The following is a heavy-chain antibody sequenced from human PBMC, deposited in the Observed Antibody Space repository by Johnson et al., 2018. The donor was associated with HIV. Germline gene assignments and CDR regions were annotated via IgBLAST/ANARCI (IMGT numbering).Heavy chain of an antibody. CDR1: GFTFNNYA. D-gene: IGHD1-26*01. CDR2: ISYDGSNK. Sequence: QVQLVESGGGVVQPGRSLRLSCAASGFTFNNYAIHWVRQAPGKGLEWVAVISYDGSNKYYADSVRGRFTISRDNSKNTLYLQMNSLRAEDTAVYYCAKGGSGNRDAFDIWGQGTMVTVSS. V-gene: IGHV3-30*04. CDR3: AKGGSGNRDAFDI. J-gene: IGHJ3*02.